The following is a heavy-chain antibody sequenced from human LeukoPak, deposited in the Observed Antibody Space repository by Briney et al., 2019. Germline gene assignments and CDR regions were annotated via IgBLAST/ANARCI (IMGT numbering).Heavy chain of an antibody. CDR1: GFTFSGSA. CDR3: AREVLDYYDRSGPSGGSFDY. D-gene: IGHD3-22*01. CDR2: IRSKANSYAT. J-gene: IGHJ4*02. V-gene: IGHV3-73*01. Sequence: QSGGSLRLSCAASGFTFSGSAMHWVRQASGKGLEWVGRIRSKANSYATAYAASVKGRFTISRDDSKNTAYLQMNSLKTEDTAVYYCAREVLDYYDRSGPSGGSFDYWGQGTLVTVSS.